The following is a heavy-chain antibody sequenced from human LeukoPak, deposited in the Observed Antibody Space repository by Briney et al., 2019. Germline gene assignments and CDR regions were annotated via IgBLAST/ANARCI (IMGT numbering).Heavy chain of an antibody. CDR1: GFIFSTYT. V-gene: IGHV3-21*01. CDR2: ISSSSSYI. CDR3: ARDTHSDDYGILTGYYKIY. D-gene: IGHD3-9*01. J-gene: IGHJ4*02. Sequence: PGGSLRLSCAASGFIFSTYTMNWVPQAPGKGLEWVSSISSSSSYIYYADSVKGRFTISRDNAKNSLYLQMNSLRAEDTAVYYCARDTHSDDYGILTGYYKIYWGQGTLVTVSS.